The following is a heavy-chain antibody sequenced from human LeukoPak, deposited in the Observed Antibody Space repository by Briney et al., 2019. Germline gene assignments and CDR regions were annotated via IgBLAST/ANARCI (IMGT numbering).Heavy chain of an antibody. V-gene: IGHV2-5*02. D-gene: IGHD6-6*01. CDR2: IYGDDGK. J-gene: IGHJ4*02. Sequence: MGSGPTLVNPTQTLTLTCTFSGFSLSTSGVGVGWIRQPPGKALEWLALIYGDDGKRYSPSLKSRLTITKDTSKNQVVLTMTNMDPVDTATYYCAHSAAARIAARPVPIYFDYWGQGTLVTVSS. CDR3: AHSAAARIAARPVPIYFDY. CDR1: GFSLSTSGVG.